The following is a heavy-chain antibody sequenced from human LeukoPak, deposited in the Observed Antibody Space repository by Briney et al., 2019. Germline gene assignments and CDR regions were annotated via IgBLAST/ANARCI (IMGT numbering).Heavy chain of an antibody. CDR2: IIPIFGTA. D-gene: IGHD4-23*01. Sequence: SVKVSCKASGGTFSSYAISWVRQAPGQGLEWMGGIIPIFGTANYAQKFQGRVTITADESTSTAYMELSSLRSEDTAVYYCAREAALRWVFDYWGQGTLVTVSS. V-gene: IGHV1-69*13. J-gene: IGHJ4*02. CDR3: AREAALRWVFDY. CDR1: GGTFSSYA.